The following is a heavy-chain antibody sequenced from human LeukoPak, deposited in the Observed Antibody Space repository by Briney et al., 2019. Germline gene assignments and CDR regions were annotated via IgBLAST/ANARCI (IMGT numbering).Heavy chain of an antibody. CDR2: ISGSGGST. D-gene: IGHD6-19*01. J-gene: IGHJ4*02. V-gene: IGHV3-23*01. CDR3: AKDGSGSSGWYGYYFDY. CDR1: GFSFSDYY. Sequence: PGGSLRLSCAASGFSFSDYYMSWIRQAPGKGLEWVSAISGSGGSTYYADSVKGRFTISRDNSKNTLYLQMNSLRAEDTAVYYCAKDGSGSSGWYGYYFDYWGQGTLVTVSS.